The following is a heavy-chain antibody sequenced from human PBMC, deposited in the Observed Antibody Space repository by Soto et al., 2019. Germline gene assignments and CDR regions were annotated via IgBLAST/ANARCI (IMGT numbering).Heavy chain of an antibody. V-gene: IGHV3-23*01. CDR1: GLTFRNYA. CDR2: ISGSGGST. CDR3: AREEYSYGQIDY. J-gene: IGHJ4*02. D-gene: IGHD5-18*01. Sequence: GGSLRLSCAASGLTFRNYAMSWVRLAPGKGLERVSAISGSGGSTYYADSVKGRFTISRDNSKNTLYLQMNSLRAEDTAVYYCAREEYSYGQIDYWGQGTLVTVSS.